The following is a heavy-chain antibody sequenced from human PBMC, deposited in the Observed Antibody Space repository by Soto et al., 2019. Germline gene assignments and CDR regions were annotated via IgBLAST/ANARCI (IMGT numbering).Heavy chain of an antibody. Sequence: QVQLVESGGGVVQPGRSLRLSCAVSGFTFSDFGMHWVRQAPGKGLEWVALIWYHGGNEEYADSVKGRFSISRDNSKNTLYLPMDSLRAEDTAVYYCARRGCVKGVCYNSYDMWGQGTMVTASS. D-gene: IGHD2-8*01. CDR2: IWYHGGNE. J-gene: IGHJ3*02. CDR3: ARRGCVKGVCYNSYDM. V-gene: IGHV3-33*03. CDR1: GFTFSDFG.